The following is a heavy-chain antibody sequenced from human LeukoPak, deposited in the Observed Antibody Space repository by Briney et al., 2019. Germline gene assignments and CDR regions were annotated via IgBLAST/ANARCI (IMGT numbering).Heavy chain of an antibody. V-gene: IGHV1-2*02. CDR3: ARDRVAYYYYYYMDV. Sequence: ASVKVSCKVSGYTLTELSMHWVRQAPGQGLEWMGWINPNSGGTNYAQKFQGRVTMTRDTSISTAYMELSRLRSDDTAVYYCARDRVAYYYYYYMDVWGKGTTVTISS. CDR1: GYTLTELS. D-gene: IGHD2-15*01. CDR2: INPNSGGT. J-gene: IGHJ6*03.